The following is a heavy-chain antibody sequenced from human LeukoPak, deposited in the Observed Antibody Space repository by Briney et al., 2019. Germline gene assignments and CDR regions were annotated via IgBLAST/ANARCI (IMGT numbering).Heavy chain of an antibody. CDR3: ACGAANSPLSGL. Sequence: TSETLSLTCTVSGGSISSGGYYWSWIRQHPGKGLEWIGYIYYSGSTYYNPPLKSRVTISVDTSKNQFSLKLSSVTAADTAVYYCACGAANSPLSGLWGQGTLVTVSS. J-gene: IGHJ4*02. CDR2: IYYSGST. V-gene: IGHV4-31*03. CDR1: GGSISSGGYY. D-gene: IGHD6-25*01.